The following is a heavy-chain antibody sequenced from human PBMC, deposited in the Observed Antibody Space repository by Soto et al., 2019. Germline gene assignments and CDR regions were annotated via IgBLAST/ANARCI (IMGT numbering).Heavy chain of an antibody. V-gene: IGHV1-69*01. J-gene: IGHJ4*02. CDR2: IIPIFGTA. Sequence: CKASGGTFSSYAISWVRQAPGQGLEWMGGIIPIFGTANYAQKFQGRVTITADESTSTAYMELSSLRSEDTAVYYCARELPGSNYYDSSGDFDYWGQGTLVTVSS. D-gene: IGHD3-22*01. CDR1: GGTFSSYA. CDR3: ARELPGSNYYDSSGDFDY.